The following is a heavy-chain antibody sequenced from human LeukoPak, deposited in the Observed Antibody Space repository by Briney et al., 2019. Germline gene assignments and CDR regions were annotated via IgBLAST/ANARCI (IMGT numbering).Heavy chain of an antibody. V-gene: IGHV4-59*01. CDR1: GGSIISYY. CDR3: AREGPITIFGVVRDPYFDY. J-gene: IGHJ4*02. D-gene: IGHD3-3*01. Sequence: PSETLSLTCTVSGGSIISYYWSWIRRPPGKGLEGIGYIYYSGSTNYNPSLRSRVTISVDTSENQFSLKLSSVTAADTAVYYCAREGPITIFGVVRDPYFDYWGQGTLVTVSS. CDR2: IYYSGST.